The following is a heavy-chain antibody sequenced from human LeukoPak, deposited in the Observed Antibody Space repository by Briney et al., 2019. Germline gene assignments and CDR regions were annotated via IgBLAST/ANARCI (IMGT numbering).Heavy chain of an antibody. CDR2: ISYDGSNK. Sequence: GGSLRLSCAASGFTFSSYAMHWVRQAPGKGLEWVAVISYDGSNKYYADSVKGRFTISRDNSKNTLYLQMNSLRAEDTAVYYCARREPTTVTHWAFDIWGQGTMATVPS. J-gene: IGHJ3*02. CDR1: GFTFSSYA. V-gene: IGHV3-30*04. CDR3: ARREPTTVTHWAFDI. D-gene: IGHD4-17*01.